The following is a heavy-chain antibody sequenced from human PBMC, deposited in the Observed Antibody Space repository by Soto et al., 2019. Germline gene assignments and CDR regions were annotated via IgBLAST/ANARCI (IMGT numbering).Heavy chain of an antibody. V-gene: IGHV4-4*07. CDR2: IYTSGST. CDR3: ARAAAGTPAYPNNWFDP. J-gene: IGHJ5*02. CDR1: GGSISSYY. D-gene: IGHD6-13*01. Sequence: QVQLQESGPGLVKPSETLSLTCTVSGGSISSYYWSWIRQPAGKGLEWIGRIYTSGSTNYNPSLKSRVTMSVDTSKTQFSLKLSSVTAADTAVYYCARAAAGTPAYPNNWFDPWGQGTLVTVSS.